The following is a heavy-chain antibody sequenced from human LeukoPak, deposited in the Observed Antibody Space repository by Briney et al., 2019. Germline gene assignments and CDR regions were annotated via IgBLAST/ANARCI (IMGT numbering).Heavy chain of an antibody. V-gene: IGHV1-2*02. J-gene: IGHJ6*02. D-gene: IGHD3-9*01. CDR3: VRVWGLRYFDWLPLPYYYYGMDV. Sequence: ASVKVSCKASGYTFTGYYMHWVRQAPGQGLEWMGWINPNSGGTNYAQKFQGRVTMTRDTSISTAYMELSRLRSDDTAVYYCVRVWGLRYFDWLPLPYYYYGMDVWGQGTTVTVSS. CDR2: INPNSGGT. CDR1: GYTFTGYY.